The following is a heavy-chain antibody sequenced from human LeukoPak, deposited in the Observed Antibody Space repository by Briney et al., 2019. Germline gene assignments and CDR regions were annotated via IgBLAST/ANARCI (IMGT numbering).Heavy chain of an antibody. V-gene: IGHV1-2*02. Sequence: ASVKVSCKASGYTFTGYYMHWVRQAPGQGLEWMGWINPNSGGTNYAQKFQGRVTMARDTSISTAYMEVSRLRSDDTAVYYCARDLQMFGYITMVRGADLGTHSWGQGTLVTVSS. J-gene: IGHJ1*01. CDR2: INPNSGGT. CDR1: GYTFTGYY. D-gene: IGHD3-10*01. CDR3: ARDLQMFGYITMVRGADLGTHS.